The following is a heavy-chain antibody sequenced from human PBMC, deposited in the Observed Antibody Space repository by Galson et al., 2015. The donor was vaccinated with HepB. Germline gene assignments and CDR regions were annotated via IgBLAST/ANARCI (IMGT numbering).Heavy chain of an antibody. CDR1: GYTFTSYD. Sequence: SVKVSCKASGYTFTSYDINWVRQATGQGLEWMGWMNPNSGNTGYAQKFPGRVTMTRNTSISTAYMELSSLRSEDTAVYYCARWVSASWGYYYYYMDVWGKGTTVTVSS. V-gene: IGHV1-8*01. J-gene: IGHJ6*03. CDR3: ARWVSASWGYYYYYMDV. D-gene: IGHD3-16*01. CDR2: MNPNSGNT.